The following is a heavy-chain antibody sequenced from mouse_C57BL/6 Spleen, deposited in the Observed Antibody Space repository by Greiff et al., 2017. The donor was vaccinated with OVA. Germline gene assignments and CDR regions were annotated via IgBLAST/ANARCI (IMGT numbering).Heavy chain of an antibody. J-gene: IGHJ3*01. D-gene: IGHD1-3*01. V-gene: IGHV1-54*01. Sequence: QVQLQQSGAELVRPGTSVKVSCKASGYAFTNYLIEWVKQRPGQGLEWIGVINPGSGGTNYNEKFKGKATLTADKSSSTAYMQLSSLTSEDSAVYFCARREDNYLAWFAYWGQGTLVTVSA. CDR3: ARREDNYLAWFAY. CDR2: INPGSGGT. CDR1: GYAFTNYL.